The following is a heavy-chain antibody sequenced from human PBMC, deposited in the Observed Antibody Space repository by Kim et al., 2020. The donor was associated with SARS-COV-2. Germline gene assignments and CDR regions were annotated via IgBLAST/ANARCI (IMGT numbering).Heavy chain of an antibody. Sequence: SETLSLTCTVSGGSISSYYWSWIRQPPGKGLEWIGYIYYSGSTNYNPSLKSRVTISVDTSKNQFSLKLSSVTAADTAVYYCARPNGHPLSDAFDIWGQGTMVTVSS. CDR3: ARPNGHPLSDAFDI. J-gene: IGHJ3*02. V-gene: IGHV4-59*13. CDR1: GGSISSYY. CDR2: IYYSGST. D-gene: IGHD1-1*01.